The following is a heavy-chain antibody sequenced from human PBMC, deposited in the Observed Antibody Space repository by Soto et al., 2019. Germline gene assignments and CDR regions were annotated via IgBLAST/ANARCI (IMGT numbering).Heavy chain of an antibody. CDR1: GGSFSGFY. Sequence: SETLSLTCAVSGGSFSGFYWTWIRQPPGEGLEWIGEINHSGTINFNPSLRSRLTISLDSSKKHFSLKLTSLTAADAAVYYCARADRTLVTSYGLDVWGQGTTVTVSS. CDR2: INHSGTI. J-gene: IGHJ6*02. CDR3: ARADRTLVTSYGLDV. D-gene: IGHD2-21*02. V-gene: IGHV4-34*01.